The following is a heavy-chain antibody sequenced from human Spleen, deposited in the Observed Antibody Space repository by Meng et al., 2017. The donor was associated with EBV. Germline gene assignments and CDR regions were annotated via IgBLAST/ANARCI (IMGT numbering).Heavy chain of an antibody. J-gene: IGHJ4*02. D-gene: IGHD3-22*01. CDR3: ARLTSYYYDSNGFDL. CDR2: IYYSGST. V-gene: IGHV4-30-4*01. Sequence: QVQLQESGPGLVKPSQTRSLTCAVPGGSISSGGYYWSWIRQPPGKGLEWIGHIYYSGSTYYNPSLKSRVTISVDTSKNQFSLKLPSVTAADTAVYFCARLTSYYYDSNGFDLWGQGALGTVSS. CDR1: GGSISSGGYY.